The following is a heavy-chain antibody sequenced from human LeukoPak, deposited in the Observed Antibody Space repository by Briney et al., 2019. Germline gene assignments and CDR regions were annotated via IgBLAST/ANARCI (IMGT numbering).Heavy chain of an antibody. Sequence: SETLSLTCTVSGGSISNYYWSWFRQPAGKGLEWIGLIYSSGSTNFNPSLKSRVTLSADTSKNEFSLRLTSVTAADTAVYYCAKGNIAVAGRYFDLWGRGTLVTVSS. CDR1: GGSISNYY. D-gene: IGHD6-13*01. CDR3: AKGNIAVAGRYFDL. J-gene: IGHJ2*01. V-gene: IGHV4-4*07. CDR2: IYSSGST.